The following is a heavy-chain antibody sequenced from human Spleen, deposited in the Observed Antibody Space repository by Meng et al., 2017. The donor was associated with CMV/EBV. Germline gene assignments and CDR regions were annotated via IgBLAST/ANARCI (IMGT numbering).Heavy chain of an antibody. V-gene: IGHV3-43D*03. CDR1: GFTFDDYA. CDR2: ISWDGGST. CDR3: AKDIAAAGTGLEN. Sequence: GESLKISCAASGFTFDDYAMHWVRQAPGKGLEWVSLISWDGGSTYYADSVKGRFTISRDNSKNSLYLQMNSLRAEDTALYNCAKDIAAAGTGLENWGQGTLVTVSS. D-gene: IGHD6-13*01. J-gene: IGHJ4*02.